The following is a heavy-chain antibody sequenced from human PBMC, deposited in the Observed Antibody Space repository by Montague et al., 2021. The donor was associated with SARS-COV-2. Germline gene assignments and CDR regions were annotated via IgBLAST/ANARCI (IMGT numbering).Heavy chain of an antibody. CDR3: ARVGRGSSWYEVAFDI. V-gene: IGHV4-59*01. CDR1: GGSISRYS. D-gene: IGHD6-13*01. CDR2: IYNRGST. Sequence: SETLSLTCTVSGGSISRYSWTWIRQPPGKGLEWIGYIYNRGSTNXKPSLTSRVTISVDTSKNQFSLKLSSVAAADTAVYYCARVGRGSSWYEVAFDIWGQGTMVTVSS. J-gene: IGHJ3*02.